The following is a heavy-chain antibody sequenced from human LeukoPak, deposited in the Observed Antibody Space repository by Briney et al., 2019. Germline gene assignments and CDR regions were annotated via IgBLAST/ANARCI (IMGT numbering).Heavy chain of an antibody. CDR2: INWNGGST. J-gene: IGHJ6*03. D-gene: IGHD2-15*01. V-gene: IGHV3-20*04. CDR3: ARQKQRDCSGGSCSYYYYYYMDV. CDR1: GCTFDDYG. Sequence: GGPLRFSCAASGCTFDDYGMSRVRQAPGKGLEWVSGINWNGGSTGYADSVKGRFTISRDNAKNSLYLQMNSLRAEDTALYYCARQKQRDCSGGSCSYYYYYYMDVWGKGTTVTVSS.